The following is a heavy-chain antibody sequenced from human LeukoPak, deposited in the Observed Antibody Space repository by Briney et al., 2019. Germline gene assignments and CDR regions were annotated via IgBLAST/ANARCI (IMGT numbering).Heavy chain of an antibody. CDR1: GGSISSYY. CDR3: ARRGVVATSRPLYWYFDL. D-gene: IGHD5-12*01. CDR2: IYYSGST. V-gene: IGHV4-59*08. Sequence: KPSETLSLTCTVSGGSISSYYWSWIRQPPGKGLEWIGYIYYSGSTNYNPSLKSRVTISVDTSKNQFSLKLSSVTAADTAVYYCARRGVVATSRPLYWYFDLWGRGTLVTVSS. J-gene: IGHJ2*01.